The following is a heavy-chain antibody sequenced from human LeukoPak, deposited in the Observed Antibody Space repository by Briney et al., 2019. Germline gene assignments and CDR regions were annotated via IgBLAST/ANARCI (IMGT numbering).Heavy chain of an antibody. V-gene: IGHV3-15*01. CDR3: TTDRGQWELLMDGTDV. CDR2: IKSKTDGGTT. CDR1: GFTFSNAW. D-gene: IGHD1-26*01. Sequence: TGGSLRLSCAASGFTFSNAWMSWVRQAPGKGLEWVGRIKSKTDGGTTDYAAPVKGRSTISRDDSKNTLYLQMNSLKTEDTAVYYCTTDRGQWELLMDGTDVWGQGTTVTVSS. J-gene: IGHJ6*02.